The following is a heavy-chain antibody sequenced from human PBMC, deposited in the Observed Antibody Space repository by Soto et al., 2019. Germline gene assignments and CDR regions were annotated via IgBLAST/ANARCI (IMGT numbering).Heavy chain of an antibody. D-gene: IGHD3-3*01. V-gene: IGHV1-8*01. CDR3: ARGLKYYDFWSGYYYYYYGMDV. Sequence: ASVKFSCKASGYTFTSYDINWVRQATGQGLEWMGWMNPNSGNTGYAQKFQGRVTMTRNTSISTAYMELSSLRSEDTAVYYCARGLKYYDFWSGYYYYYYGMDVWGQGTTVTVSS. CDR1: GYTFTSYD. CDR2: MNPNSGNT. J-gene: IGHJ6*02.